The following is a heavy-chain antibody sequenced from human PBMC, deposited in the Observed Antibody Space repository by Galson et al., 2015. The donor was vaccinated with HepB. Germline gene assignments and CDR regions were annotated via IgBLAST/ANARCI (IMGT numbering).Heavy chain of an antibody. D-gene: IGHD3-22*01. CDR3: ALDYYDSSGYSATSY. Sequence: SLRLSCAASGFTFSSYGMHWVRQAPGKGLEWVAVIWYDGSNKYYADSVKGRFTISRDNSKNTLYLQMNSLRAEDTAVYYCALDYYDSSGYSATSYWGQGTLVTVSS. V-gene: IGHV3-33*08. J-gene: IGHJ4*02. CDR1: GFTFSSYG. CDR2: IWYDGSNK.